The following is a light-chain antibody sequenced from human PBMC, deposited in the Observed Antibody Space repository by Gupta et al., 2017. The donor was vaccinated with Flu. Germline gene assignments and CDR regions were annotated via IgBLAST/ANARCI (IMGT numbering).Light chain of an antibody. CDR2: NND. V-gene: IGLV1-44*01. J-gene: IGLJ1*01. Sequence: VTISCSGSSSNIGSNPVNWYQQLPGTGPELLIYNNDLRPSGVPDRFSGSKSGTSASLAISGLQSEDETDYYCTAWDDSLNGHVFGTGTKVTVL. CDR3: TAWDDSLNGHV. CDR1: SSNIGSNP.